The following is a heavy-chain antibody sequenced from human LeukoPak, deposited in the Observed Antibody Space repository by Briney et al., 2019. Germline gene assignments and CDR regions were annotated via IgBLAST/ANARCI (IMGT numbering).Heavy chain of an antibody. Sequence: SETLSLTCTVSGGSISSGGYYWSWIRQHPGKGLEWIGYIYYSGSTYYNPSLKSRVTISVDTPKNQFSLKLSSVTAADTAVYYCAREPSSGYYYYMDVWGKGTTVTVSS. J-gene: IGHJ6*03. CDR1: GGSISSGGYY. V-gene: IGHV4-31*03. CDR2: IYYSGST. CDR3: AREPSSGYYYYMDV.